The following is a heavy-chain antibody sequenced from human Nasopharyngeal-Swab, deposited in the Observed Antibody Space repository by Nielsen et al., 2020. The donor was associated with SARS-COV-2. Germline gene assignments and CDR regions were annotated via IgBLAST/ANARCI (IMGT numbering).Heavy chain of an antibody. Sequence: GESLKISCAASKFTFGSYAMSWVRQAPGKGLEWVSLISGDGGSTYYADSVKGRFTISRDNSKNSLYLQMNSLRTEDTALYYCAKEGFDPWGQGTLVTVSS. CDR2: ISGDGGST. J-gene: IGHJ5*02. CDR3: AKEGFDP. V-gene: IGHV3-43*02. CDR1: KFTFGSYA.